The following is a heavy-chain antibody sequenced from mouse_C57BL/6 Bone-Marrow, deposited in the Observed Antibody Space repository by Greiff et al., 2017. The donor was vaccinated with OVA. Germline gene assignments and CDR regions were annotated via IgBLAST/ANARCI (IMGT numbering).Heavy chain of an antibody. J-gene: IGHJ2*01. CDR3: ARGSSDY. CDR2: INPYNGGT. CDR1: GYTFTDYY. Sequence: EVMLVESGPVLVKPGASVKMSCKASGYTFTDYYMNWVKQSHGKSLEWIGVINPYNGGTSYNQKFKGKATLTVDKSSSTAYMELNSLTSEDSAVYYCARGSSDYWGQGTTLTVSS. V-gene: IGHV1-19*01. D-gene: IGHD1-1*01.